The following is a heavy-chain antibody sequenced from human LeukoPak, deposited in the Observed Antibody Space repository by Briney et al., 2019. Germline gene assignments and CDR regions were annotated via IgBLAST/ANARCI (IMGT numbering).Heavy chain of an antibody. CDR2: ISSSGSTI. CDR3: ARVMAPVAVAVDNWFDP. J-gene: IGHJ5*02. Sequence: GGSLRLSCAASGFTFSSYEMNWVRQAPGKGLEWVSYISSSGSTIYYADSVKGRFTISRDNAKNSLYLQMNSLRAEDTAVYYCARVMAPVAVAVDNWFDPWGQGTLVTVSS. V-gene: IGHV3-48*03. D-gene: IGHD6-19*01. CDR1: GFTFSSYE.